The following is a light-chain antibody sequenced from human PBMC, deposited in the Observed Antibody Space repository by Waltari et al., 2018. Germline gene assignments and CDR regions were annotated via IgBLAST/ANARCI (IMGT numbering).Light chain of an antibody. Sequence: QTVVTQEPSLSVSPGGTVTLTCALSSGSPSTTSYATWYQQTPGQAPRTLVYKANARSSGVPDRFSGSILGNTAALTITGAQADDESDYYCALYMGSGIWVFGGGTGLTVL. V-gene: IGLV8-61*01. CDR1: SGSPSTTSY. J-gene: IGLJ3*02. CDR2: KAN. CDR3: ALYMGSGIWV.